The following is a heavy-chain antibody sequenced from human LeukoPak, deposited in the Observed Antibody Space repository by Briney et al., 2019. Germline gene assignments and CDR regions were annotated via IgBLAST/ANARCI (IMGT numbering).Heavy chain of an antibody. Sequence: SETLSLTCTVSGGSISSGSYYWSWIRQPAGKGLEWIGRICTSGSTNYNPSLKSRVTISVDTSKNQFSLKLSSVTAADTAVYYCARGPGERSSWYGFDYWGQGTLVTVSS. CDR1: GGSISSGSYY. CDR2: ICTSGST. D-gene: IGHD6-13*01. V-gene: IGHV4-61*02. J-gene: IGHJ4*02. CDR3: ARGPGERSSWYGFDY.